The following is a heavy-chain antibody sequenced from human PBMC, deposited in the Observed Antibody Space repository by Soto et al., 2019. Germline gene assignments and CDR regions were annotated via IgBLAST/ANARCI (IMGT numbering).Heavy chain of an antibody. D-gene: IGHD2-15*01. V-gene: IGHV4-30-2*01. CDR2: IYSGTT. CDR1: GVSISSGGYS. CDR3: AREDSGAFFDF. Sequence: PSETLSLTCAVSGVSISSGGYSGSWIRQPPGKGMEWIGYIYSGTTHYNPSLKSRVTISMDRSKNQVSLSLKSVTAADTAVYYCAREDSGAFFDFWGQGNLVTVSS. J-gene: IGHJ4*02.